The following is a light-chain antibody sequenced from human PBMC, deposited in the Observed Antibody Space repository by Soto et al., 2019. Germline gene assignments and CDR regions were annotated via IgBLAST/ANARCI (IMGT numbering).Light chain of an antibody. CDR1: QSLSSSY. Sequence: IVLTQSPGTLSLSPGERATLSCRASQSLSSSYLAWYQQKPGQAPRLLIYAASSRATGIPDRFIGSGSGTDFTVTISRLEPEDFAVYYCQQYDTSPRSFGRGTKV. J-gene: IGKJ1*01. CDR3: QQYDTSPRS. CDR2: AAS. V-gene: IGKV3-20*01.